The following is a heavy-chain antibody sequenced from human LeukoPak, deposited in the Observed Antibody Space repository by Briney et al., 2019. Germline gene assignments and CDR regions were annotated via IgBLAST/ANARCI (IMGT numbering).Heavy chain of an antibody. D-gene: IGHD1-26*01. Sequence: PGGSLRLSCAASGFTFSSYAMSWVRKAPGKGLEWVSSISASGGTTYYADSVKGRFTISRDNSRNTLYLQMNSLRAEDTAVYYCAKELMTRAVGGAFDIWGQGTMVTVSS. CDR1: GFTFSSYA. CDR3: AKELMTRAVGGAFDI. V-gene: IGHV3-23*01. CDR2: ISASGGTT. J-gene: IGHJ3*02.